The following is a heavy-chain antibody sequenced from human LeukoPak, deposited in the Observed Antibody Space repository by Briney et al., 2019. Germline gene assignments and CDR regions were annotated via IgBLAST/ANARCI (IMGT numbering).Heavy chain of an antibody. Sequence: GASVKVSCNASGYTFTSYDINWVRQATGQGLEWMGWMNPNSGNTGYAQKFQGRVTITRNTSISTAYMELSSLRSEDTAVYYCARAPSVVTIFGVVIPTGWFDPWGQGTLVTVSS. CDR2: MNPNSGNT. J-gene: IGHJ5*02. D-gene: IGHD3-3*01. V-gene: IGHV1-8*03. CDR1: GYTFTSYD. CDR3: ARAPSVVTIFGVVIPTGWFDP.